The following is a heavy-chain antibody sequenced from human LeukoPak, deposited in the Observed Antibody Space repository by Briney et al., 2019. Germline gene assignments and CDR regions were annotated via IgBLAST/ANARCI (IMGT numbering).Heavy chain of an antibody. CDR1: GGSISSYY. CDR3: ASAAGTA. V-gene: IGHV4-34*01. Sequence: SETLSLTCTVSGGSISSYYWSWIRQPPGKGLEWIGEINHSGSTNYNPSLKSRVTISVDTSKNQFSLKLSSVPAADTAVYYCASAAGTAWGQGTLVTVSS. J-gene: IGHJ4*02. CDR2: INHSGST. D-gene: IGHD6-13*01.